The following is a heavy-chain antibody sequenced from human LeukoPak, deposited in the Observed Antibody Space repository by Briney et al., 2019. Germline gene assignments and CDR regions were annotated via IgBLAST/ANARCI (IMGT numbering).Heavy chain of an antibody. CDR2: IIPIFGTA. J-gene: IGHJ4*02. Sequence: ASVKVSCKASGGTFSSYAISWMRQAPGQGLEWMGRIIPIFGTANYAQKFQGRVTITTDESTSTAYMELSSLRSEDTAVYYCWTKYYDSSGYYFHFDYWGQGTLVTVSS. CDR1: GGTFSSYA. CDR3: WTKYYDSSGYYFHFDY. V-gene: IGHV1-69*05. D-gene: IGHD3-22*01.